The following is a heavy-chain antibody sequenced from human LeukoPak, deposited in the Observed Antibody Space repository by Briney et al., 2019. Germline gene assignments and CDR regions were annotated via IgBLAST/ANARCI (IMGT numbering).Heavy chain of an antibody. J-gene: IGHJ4*02. CDR1: GFTFSSYG. CDR3: ALGLGSGRMGWDY. Sequence: PGRSLRLSCAASGFTFSSYGMHWVRQAPGKGLEWVSSISSSSSYIYYADSVKGRFTISRDNAKNSLYLQMNSLRAEDTAVYYCALGLGSGRMGWDYWGQGTLVTVSS. CDR2: ISSSSSYI. D-gene: IGHD6-19*01. V-gene: IGHV3-21*01.